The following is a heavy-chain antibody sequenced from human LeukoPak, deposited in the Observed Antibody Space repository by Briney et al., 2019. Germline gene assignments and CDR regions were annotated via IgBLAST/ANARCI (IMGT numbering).Heavy chain of an antibody. CDR2: ISSSSSYI. Sequence: GGSLRLSCAASGFTFSSYSMNWVRQAPGKGLEWVSSISSSSSYIYYADSVKGRFTISRDNAKNSLYLQMNSLRAEDTAVYYCARDAGYYGSGSYYSFDYWGQGTLVTVSS. CDR1: GFTFSSYS. V-gene: IGHV3-21*01. J-gene: IGHJ4*02. CDR3: ARDAGYYGSGSYYSFDY. D-gene: IGHD3-10*01.